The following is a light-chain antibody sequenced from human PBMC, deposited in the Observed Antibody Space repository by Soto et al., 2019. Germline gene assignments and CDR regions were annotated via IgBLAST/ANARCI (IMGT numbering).Light chain of an antibody. CDR3: CSYACSSTVHWV. V-gene: IGLV2-23*01. Sequence: HSALTQPASVSGSPGQSITISCTGTSSDVGSYNLVSWYQQHPGKAPKLMIYEGSKRPSGVSNRFSGSKSGNTASLTISGLHAEDEADYYCCSYACSSTVHWVFGGGTKLTVL. CDR1: SSDVGSYNL. CDR2: EGS. J-gene: IGLJ3*02.